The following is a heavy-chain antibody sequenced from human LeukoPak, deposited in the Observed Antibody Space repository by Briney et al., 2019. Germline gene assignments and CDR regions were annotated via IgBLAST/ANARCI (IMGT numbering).Heavy chain of an antibody. CDR1: GFTFSNYD. J-gene: IGHJ5*02. Sequence: PGGSLRLSCAASGFTFSNYDMSWVRQAPGKGLEWVSSISDSGGSTYYADSVKVRFTISRDNSKNTLYLQMTNLRAADTAVYYCAKDLSRAVAADWFDPWDQGSLVTVSS. V-gene: IGHV3-23*01. CDR2: ISDSGGST. CDR3: AKDLSRAVAADWFDP. D-gene: IGHD6-19*01.